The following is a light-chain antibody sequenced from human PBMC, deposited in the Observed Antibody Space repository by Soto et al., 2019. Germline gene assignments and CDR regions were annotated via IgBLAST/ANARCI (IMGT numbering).Light chain of an antibody. CDR3: CSYAGSYTWV. CDR1: SSDVGGYEY. J-gene: IGLJ3*02. CDR2: DVN. V-gene: IGLV2-11*01. Sequence: QSALTQPRSVSGSPGQSVTISCTGTSSDVGGYEYVSWYQQDQGKAPQLMIYDVNKRPSGVPDRFSGSKSGNTASLTISGLHAEDATDYYCCSYAGSYTWVFGGGTKVTVL.